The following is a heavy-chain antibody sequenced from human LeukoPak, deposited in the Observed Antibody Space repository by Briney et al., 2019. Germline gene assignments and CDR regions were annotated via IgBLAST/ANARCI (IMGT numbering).Heavy chain of an antibody. D-gene: IGHD6-19*01. Sequence: TSETLSLTCTVSGGSIRTNNYYWGWIRQPPGKGLEWLGRISYSGSTYNNPSLKSRATISVDTSENQFSLNLRSVTAADAAVYYCARLSYSTGWWAFDIWGQGTMVTVSS. V-gene: IGHV4-39*01. CDR2: ISYSGST. CDR1: GGSIRTNNYY. J-gene: IGHJ3*02. CDR3: ARLSYSTGWWAFDI.